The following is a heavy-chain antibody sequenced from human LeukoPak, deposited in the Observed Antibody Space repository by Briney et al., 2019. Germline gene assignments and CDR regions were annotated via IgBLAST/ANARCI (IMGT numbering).Heavy chain of an antibody. Sequence: SETLSLTCTVSGGSISSYYWSWIRQPPGKGREWIGHIYYSGSTNYNPSLKSRVTISVDTSENQFSLKLTSVTAADTAMYYCARTYSSTWYSGFDPWGQGTLVTVSS. J-gene: IGHJ5*02. D-gene: IGHD6-13*01. CDR2: IYYSGST. V-gene: IGHV4-59*01. CDR1: GGSISSYY. CDR3: ARTYSSTWYSGFDP.